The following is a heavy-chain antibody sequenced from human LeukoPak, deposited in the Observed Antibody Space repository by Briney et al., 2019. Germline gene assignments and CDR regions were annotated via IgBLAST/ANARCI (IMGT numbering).Heavy chain of an antibody. J-gene: IGHJ5*01. Sequence: PGGSLRLSCAASGFTFSDYYMSWIRQAPGKGLEWVSYISSSGSTIYYADSVKGRFTISRDNAKNSLYLRMNSLRAEDTAVYYCAREEYCSGGTCYSLGWFDSWGQGTLVTVSS. CDR1: GFTFSDYY. D-gene: IGHD2-15*01. V-gene: IGHV3-11*04. CDR2: ISSSGSTI. CDR3: AREEYCSGGTCYSLGWFDS.